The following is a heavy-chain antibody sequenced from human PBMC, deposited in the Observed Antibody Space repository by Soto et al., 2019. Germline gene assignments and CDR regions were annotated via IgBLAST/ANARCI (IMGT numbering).Heavy chain of an antibody. V-gene: IGHV5-51*01. CDR2: IFPGNSET. D-gene: IGHD6-19*01. CDR3: ARHAQVGVAGRGARDYYYYGMDV. CDR1: GYSFSSNW. Sequence: PGESLKISCKGSGYSFSSNWIGWVRQMPGKGLEWMGIIFPGNSETRYSPSFQGQVTISADKSSSTAYLQWRSLKASDTAMYYCARHAQVGVAGRGARDYYYYGMDVWGQGTTVTVSS. J-gene: IGHJ6*02.